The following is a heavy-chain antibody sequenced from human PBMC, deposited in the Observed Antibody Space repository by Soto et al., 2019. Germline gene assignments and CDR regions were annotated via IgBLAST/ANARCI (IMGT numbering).Heavy chain of an antibody. V-gene: IGHV4-31*03. Sequence: SETLSLTCTVSGGSISSGGYYWSWIRQHPGKGLEWIGYIYYSGSTYYNPSLKSRVTISVDTSKNQFSLKLSSVTAADTAVYYCARGVVDIVATLDYWGQGTLVTVSS. J-gene: IGHJ4*02. CDR1: GGSISSGGYY. D-gene: IGHD5-12*01. CDR3: ARGVVDIVATLDY. CDR2: IYYSGST.